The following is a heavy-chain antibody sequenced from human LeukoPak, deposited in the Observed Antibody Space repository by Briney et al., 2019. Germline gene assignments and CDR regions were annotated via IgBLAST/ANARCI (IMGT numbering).Heavy chain of an antibody. V-gene: IGHV1-69*01. CDR2: IIPIFGTA. J-gene: IGHJ6*03. CDR3: ARDRGEDYYYYYYMDV. D-gene: IGHD3-10*01. CDR1: GGTFSSYA. Sequence: SVKVSCKASGGTFSSYAISWVRQAPGPGLEWMGGIIPIFGTANYAQKFQGRVTITADESTSTAYMELSSLRSEDTAVYYCARDRGEDYYYYYYMDVWGKGTTVTVSS.